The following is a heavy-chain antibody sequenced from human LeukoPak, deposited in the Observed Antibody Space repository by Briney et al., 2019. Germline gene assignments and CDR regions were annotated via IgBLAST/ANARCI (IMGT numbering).Heavy chain of an antibody. V-gene: IGHV3-72*01. D-gene: IGHD4-17*01. Sequence: GGSLRLSCAASGFILSDHYMDWVRQAPGKGLEWVARTRSKAYSYTTDYAASVKDRFTISRDDSKNSVYLQMNSLNTEDTAVYYCTRGPVTAREFHDWGQGTLVTVSS. CDR3: TRGPVTAREFHD. CDR2: TRSKAYSYTT. J-gene: IGHJ4*02. CDR1: GFILSDHY.